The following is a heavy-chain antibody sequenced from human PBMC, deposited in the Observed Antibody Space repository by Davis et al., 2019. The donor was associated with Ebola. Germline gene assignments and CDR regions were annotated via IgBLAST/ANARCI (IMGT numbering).Heavy chain of an antibody. CDR1: GGTFSSYA. J-gene: IGHJ4*02. CDR3: ARRVGARSGFDY. V-gene: IGHV1-69*06. D-gene: IGHD1-26*01. CDR2: IIPIFGTA. Sequence: AASVKVSCKASGGTFSSYAISWVRQAPGQGLEWMGGIIPIFGTANYAQKFQGRVTITADKSTSTAYMELNSLRSEDTAVYYCARRVGARSGFDYWGQGTLVTVSS.